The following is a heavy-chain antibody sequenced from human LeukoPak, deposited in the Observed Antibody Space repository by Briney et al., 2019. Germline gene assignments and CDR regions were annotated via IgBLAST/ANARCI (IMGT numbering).Heavy chain of an antibody. CDR1: GFTFSDYY. CDR2: ISSSSSYT. CDR3: ARDEGGTSGSHY. J-gene: IGHJ4*02. V-gene: IGHV3-11*06. D-gene: IGHD1-26*01. Sequence: GGSLRLSCAASGFTFSDYYMSWIRQAPGKGLEWVSYISSSSSYTNYADSVKGRFTISRDNAKNSLYLQMNSLRAEDTAVYYCARDEGGTSGSHYWGQGTLVTVSS.